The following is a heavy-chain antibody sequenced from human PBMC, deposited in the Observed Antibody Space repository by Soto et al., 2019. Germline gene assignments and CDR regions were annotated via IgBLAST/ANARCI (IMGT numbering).Heavy chain of an antibody. CDR3: ARGGGWLQLFDY. D-gene: IGHD5-12*01. Sequence: SETLSLTCAVSGGSISSSNWWSWVRQPPGKGLEWIGEIYHSGSTNYNPSLKSRVTISVDTSKNQFSLKLSSVTAADTAVYYCARGGGWLQLFDYWGQGTLVTVSS. V-gene: IGHV4-4*02. CDR1: GGSISSSNW. J-gene: IGHJ4*02. CDR2: IYHSGST.